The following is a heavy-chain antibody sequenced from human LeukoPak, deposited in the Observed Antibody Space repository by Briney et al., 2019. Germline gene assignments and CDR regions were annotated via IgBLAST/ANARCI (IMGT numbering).Heavy chain of an antibody. CDR1: GGSFSGYY. Sequence: SETLSLTCAVYGGSFSGYYWSWIRQPPGKGLEWIGEINHSGSTNYNPSLKSRVTISVDMSKNQFSLKLSSVTAADTAVYYCASRFNSGSYFYYWGQGTLVTVSS. CDR3: ASRFNSGSYFYY. J-gene: IGHJ4*02. CDR2: INHSGST. V-gene: IGHV4-34*01. D-gene: IGHD1-26*01.